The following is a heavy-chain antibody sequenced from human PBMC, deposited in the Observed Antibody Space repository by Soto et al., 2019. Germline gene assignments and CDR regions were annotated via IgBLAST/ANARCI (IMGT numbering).Heavy chain of an antibody. CDR2: ISGSGGST. CDR1: GFTFSSYA. Sequence: GGSLRLSCAASGFTFSSYAMSWVRQAPGKGLEWVSAISGSGGSTYYADSVKGRFTISRDNSKNTLYLQMNSLRAEDTAVYYCAKDMERRDFWSGYSIYGMDVWGQGTTVTVSS. V-gene: IGHV3-23*01. CDR3: AKDMERRDFWSGYSIYGMDV. J-gene: IGHJ6*02. D-gene: IGHD3-3*01.